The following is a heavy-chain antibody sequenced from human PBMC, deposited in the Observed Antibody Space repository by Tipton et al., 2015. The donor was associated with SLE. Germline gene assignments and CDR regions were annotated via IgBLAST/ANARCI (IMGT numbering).Heavy chain of an antibody. V-gene: IGHV4-59*01. J-gene: IGHJ5*02. D-gene: IGHD2-21*01. CDR2: IYYSGST. CDR1: GGSISSYY. CDR3: ATCGGDCYSGWFDP. Sequence: TLSLTCTVSGGSISSYYWSWIRQPPGKGLEWIGYIYYSGSTNYNPSLKSRVTISVDTSKNQFSLKLSSVTAADTAVYYCATCGGDCYSGWFDPWGQGTLVTVSS.